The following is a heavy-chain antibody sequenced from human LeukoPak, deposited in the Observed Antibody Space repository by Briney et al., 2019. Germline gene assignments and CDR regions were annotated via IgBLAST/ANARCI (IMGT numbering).Heavy chain of an antibody. Sequence: PGGSLRLSCAASGFPVSDNYMTWVLQAPGKGLEWVSVIYNGGTTKYADSVKGRFIISRDNSRNMLYLQMNSLRVEDTAVYYCARWPTMGGRWGQGTLVTVSS. J-gene: IGHJ4*02. D-gene: IGHD3-16*01. CDR2: IYNGGTT. V-gene: IGHV3-66*01. CDR3: ARWPTMGGR. CDR1: GFPVSDNY.